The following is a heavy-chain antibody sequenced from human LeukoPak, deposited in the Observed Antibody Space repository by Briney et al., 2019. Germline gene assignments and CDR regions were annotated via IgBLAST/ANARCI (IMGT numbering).Heavy chain of an antibody. J-gene: IGHJ5*02. D-gene: IGHD7-27*01. V-gene: IGHV4-39*07. CDR2: IYYTGTT. CDR1: GGSIDNSAYY. Sequence: PSETLSLTCTVSGGSIDNSAYYWGWLRQPPGKGLEWIGSIYYTGTTSYNPSLESRVTLSVDSSNNQISLNLNSVIAADTAIYYCARPWVSWGQGTLVTVSS. CDR3: ARPWVS.